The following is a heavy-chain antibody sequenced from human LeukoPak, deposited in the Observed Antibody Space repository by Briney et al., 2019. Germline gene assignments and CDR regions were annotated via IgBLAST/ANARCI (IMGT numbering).Heavy chain of an antibody. J-gene: IGHJ6*03. Sequence: SETLSLTCSVSGYSISSAYYWGWIRQPPGKGLEWIGTMYHSGSTNYNPSLKSRVTISVDTSKNQFSLKLSSVTAADTAVYYCARHGRGSYFEDYYYYYYMDVWGKGTTVTISS. CDR3: ARHGRGSYFEDYYYYYYMDV. CDR2: MYHSGST. V-gene: IGHV4-38-2*02. CDR1: GYSISSAYY. D-gene: IGHD3-10*01.